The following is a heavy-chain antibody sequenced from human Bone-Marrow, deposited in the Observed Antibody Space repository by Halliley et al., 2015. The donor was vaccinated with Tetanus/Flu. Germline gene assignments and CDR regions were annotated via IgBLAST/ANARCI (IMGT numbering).Heavy chain of an antibody. CDR2: AFGYGDAT. Sequence: VGVPSAFGYGDATNYADSVTGRFTISRDNSRGPLSLQMVSLGAEDTALYYCVRVDRSGYSFLDYWGQGTLVSVSP. D-gene: IGHD3-22*01. V-gene: IGHV3-23*01. CDR3: VRVDRSGYSFLDY. J-gene: IGHJ4*02.